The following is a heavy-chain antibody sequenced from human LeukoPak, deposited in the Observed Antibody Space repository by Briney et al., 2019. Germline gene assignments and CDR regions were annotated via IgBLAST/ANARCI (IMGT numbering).Heavy chain of an antibody. CDR1: GGTFSSYA. V-gene: IGHV1-69*13. D-gene: IGHD5-24*01. J-gene: IGHJ3*02. CDR3: AREMATTDDAFDI. CDR2: IIPIFGTA. Sequence: GASVKVSCKASGGTFSSYAISWVRQAPGQGLEWMGGIIPIFGTANYAQKFQGRVTITADESTSTAYMELSSLRSEDTAVYYCAREMATTDDAFDIWGQGTMVTVSS.